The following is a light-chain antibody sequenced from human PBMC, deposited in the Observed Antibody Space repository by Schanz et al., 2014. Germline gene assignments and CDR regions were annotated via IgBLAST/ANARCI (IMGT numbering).Light chain of an antibody. CDR1: SSDVGGYDH. Sequence: QSALTQPRSVSGSPGQSVAISCTGTSSDVGGYDHVSWYQHHPGKAPKLMIYDVSKRPSGVPDRYSGSKSGNTASLTISGLQAEDEADYSCCSYAGSNTFVFGTGTKLTVL. V-gene: IGLV2-11*01. J-gene: IGLJ1*01. CDR3: CSYAGSNTFV. CDR2: DVS.